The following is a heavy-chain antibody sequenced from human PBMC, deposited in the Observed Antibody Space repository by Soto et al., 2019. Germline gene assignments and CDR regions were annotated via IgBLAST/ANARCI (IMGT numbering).Heavy chain of an antibody. CDR1: GFTVSSNY. J-gene: IGHJ6*02. V-gene: IGHV3-53*01. Sequence: GGSLRLSCAASGFTVSSNYMSWVRQAPGKGLEWVSVIYSGGSTYYADSVKGRFTISRDNSKNTLYLQMNSLRAEDTAVYYCAIPYCSSTSCPERYYYYYGMGVWGQGTTVTVSS. CDR2: IYSGGST. D-gene: IGHD2-2*01. CDR3: AIPYCSSTSCPERYYYYYGMGV.